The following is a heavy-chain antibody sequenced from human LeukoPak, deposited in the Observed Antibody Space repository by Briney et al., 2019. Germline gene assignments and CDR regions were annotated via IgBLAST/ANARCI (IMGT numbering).Heavy chain of an antibody. CDR2: INPNNGGT. CDR1: GYTFTGYY. V-gene: IGHV1-2*02. D-gene: IGHD2-15*01. J-gene: IGHJ4*02. Sequence: GASVKVSCKASGYTFTGYYMHWVRQAPGQGLEWMGWINPNNGGTKYAQKFQDRVTMTRDTSINTAYMELSSLRSDDTAVYYCARSRYCGGSSCYSLDYWGQGTLVTVSS. CDR3: ARSRYCGGSSCYSLDY.